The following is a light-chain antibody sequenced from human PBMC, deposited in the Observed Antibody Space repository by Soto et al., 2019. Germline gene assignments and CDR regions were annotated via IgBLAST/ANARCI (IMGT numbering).Light chain of an antibody. J-gene: IGKJ1*01. CDR3: QQYYSSTRT. Sequence: EIVLTQSPDTVSLSPGEGATLSCRASQIVSSSELAWYQQKPGQVPRLLIYGASRRATGVSDRFSGSGSGTDFSLTISRLEHEDFAVYCCQQYYSSTRTFGQGTKVEIK. V-gene: IGKV3-20*01. CDR2: GAS. CDR1: QIVSSSE.